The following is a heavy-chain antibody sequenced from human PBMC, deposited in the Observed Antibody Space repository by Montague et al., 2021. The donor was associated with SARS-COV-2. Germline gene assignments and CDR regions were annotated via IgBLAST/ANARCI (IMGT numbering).Heavy chain of an antibody. V-gene: IGHV4-34*01. D-gene: IGHD3-22*01. J-gene: IGHJ4*02. CDR3: ARGHLSVSMIVVVFTSASYYFDY. Sequence: SETLSLTCGVYGGSFGDDHWSWIRQPPGKGLEWIGDIKQSGSTXXXPSXXXRVTISVDTSRNQFSLKLTSVTAADTAVYFCARGHLSVSMIVVVFTSASYYFDYWGQGALVTVSP. CDR1: GGSFGDDH. CDR2: IKQSGST.